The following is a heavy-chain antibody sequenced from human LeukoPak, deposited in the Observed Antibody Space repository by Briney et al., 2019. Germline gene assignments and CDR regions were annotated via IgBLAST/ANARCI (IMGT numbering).Heavy chain of an antibody. CDR2: ISGSGGST. D-gene: IGHD3/OR15-3a*01. Sequence: PGGSLRLSCAASGFTFSGYAMSWVRQAPGKGLEWVSAISGSGGSTYYADSVRGRFTISRDNSKNTLSLHMNSLRSEDTGVYYCAKGGWTLPFDPWGQGTLVTVSS. CDR1: GFTFSGYA. CDR3: AKGGWTLPFDP. J-gene: IGHJ5*02. V-gene: IGHV3-23*01.